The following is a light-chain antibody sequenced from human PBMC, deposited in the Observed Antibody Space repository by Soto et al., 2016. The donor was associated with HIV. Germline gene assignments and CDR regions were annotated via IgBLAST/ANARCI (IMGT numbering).Light chain of an antibody. V-gene: IGKV2-28*01. J-gene: IGKJ5*01. CDR2: LGS. CDR1: QSLLHSNGYYY. CDR3: MQALQTPLT. Sequence: DIVMTQSPLTLPVTPGESASISCRSSQSLLHSNGYYYLTWYLQKPGQSPRLLMYLGSTRASWVPDRFSGSGSGTDSTLKISRVEADDIGVYYCMQALQTPLTFGQGTRLEIK.